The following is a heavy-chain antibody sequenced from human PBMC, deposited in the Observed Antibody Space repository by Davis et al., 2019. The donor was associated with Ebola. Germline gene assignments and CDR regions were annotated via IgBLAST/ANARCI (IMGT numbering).Heavy chain of an antibody. D-gene: IGHD3-9*01. Sequence: ASVQVSCKSSGYTFTSYGLVWVRQAPGLGLEWMGWISGFNTNTNFAQKFQGRVTVSKDTSTNTAYMDLRSLTSDDTAMYYSARAPNYDVLTGTSSYYFDYWGQGTLVTVSS. CDR2: ISGFNTNT. J-gene: IGHJ4*02. CDR3: ARAPNYDVLTGTSSYYFDY. CDR1: GYTFTSYG. V-gene: IGHV1-18*04.